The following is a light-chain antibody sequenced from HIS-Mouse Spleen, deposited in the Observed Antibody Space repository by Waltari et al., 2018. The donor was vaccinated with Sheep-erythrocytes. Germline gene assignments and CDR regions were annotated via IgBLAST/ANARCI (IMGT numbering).Light chain of an antibody. V-gene: IGKV3-11*01. J-gene: IGKJ4*01. CDR1: QSVSSY. CDR3: QQRSNWLT. CDR2: DAS. Sequence: EIVLTQSPATLSLSPGERATLSCRAIQSVSSYLACYHQKPGQAPRLPIYDASNRATGIPARFSGSGSGTDFTLTISSLEPEDFAVYYCQQRSNWLTFGGGTKVEIK.